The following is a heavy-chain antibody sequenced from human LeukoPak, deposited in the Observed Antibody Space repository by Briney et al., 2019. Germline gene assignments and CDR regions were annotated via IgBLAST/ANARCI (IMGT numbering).Heavy chain of an antibody. CDR3: ARDGRITMVRGVNAFDI. CDR2: ISGSGSSA. Sequence: AGGSLRLSCAASGFTFSSYAMSWVRQAPGKGLEWVSAISGSGSSAYYADSVKGRFTISRDNSKNTLYLQMNSLRAEDTAVYYCARDGRITMVRGVNAFDIWGQGTMVTVSS. D-gene: IGHD3-10*01. J-gene: IGHJ3*02. V-gene: IGHV3-23*01. CDR1: GFTFSSYA.